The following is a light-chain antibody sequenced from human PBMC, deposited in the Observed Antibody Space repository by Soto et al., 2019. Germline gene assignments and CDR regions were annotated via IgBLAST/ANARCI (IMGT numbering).Light chain of an antibody. CDR2: GAS. V-gene: IGKV3-15*01. Sequence: IVMTQSPATLSVSPGQRATLSCRASLSVSSNLAWYQHKPGQAPRLLIYGASTRATGSPARFSGSGSGTEFTLTINSLQSEDFAVYYCQQYNDWYTFGQGTKLEIK. J-gene: IGKJ2*01. CDR3: QQYNDWYT. CDR1: LSVSSN.